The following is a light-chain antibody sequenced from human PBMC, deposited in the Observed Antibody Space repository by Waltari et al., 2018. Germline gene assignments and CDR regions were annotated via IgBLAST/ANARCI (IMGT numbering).Light chain of an antibody. CDR2: GAS. Sequence: IPMTQSPSYVSASVGDTVTITCRSIQDIHTCLPLHQQKPGKAPKLLVYGASSLQSGVPSRCSGSGSGTDFTLVISSLQPEDFATYYWQQDNSFPLAFGQGTKVEMK. CDR1: QDIHTC. CDR3: QQDNSFPLA. J-gene: IGKJ1*01. V-gene: IGKV1D-12*01.